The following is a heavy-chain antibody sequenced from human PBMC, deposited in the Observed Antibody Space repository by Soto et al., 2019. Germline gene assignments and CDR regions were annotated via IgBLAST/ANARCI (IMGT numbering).Heavy chain of an antibody. CDR1: GGSISSYF. CDR2: VYYTGTT. V-gene: IGHV4-59*01. CDR3: ARDLAAVPRAFDY. D-gene: IGHD6-13*01. Sequence: LSLTCTVSGGSISSYFYIWVRQPPGKGLEWIGSVYYTGTTDYNPSLKSRVTISVDTSKTQFSLNLRSVTAADTAVYYCARDLAAVPRAFDYWGRGTLVTVSS. J-gene: IGHJ4*02.